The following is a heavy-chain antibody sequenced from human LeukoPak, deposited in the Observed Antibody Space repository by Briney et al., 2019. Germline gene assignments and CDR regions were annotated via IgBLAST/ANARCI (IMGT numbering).Heavy chain of an antibody. J-gene: IGHJ6*03. CDR2: INPNSGGT. D-gene: IGHD6-19*01. Sequence: GASVKVSCKASGYTFTGYYMHWVRQAPGQGLEWMGWINPNSGGTNYAQKFQGRVTMTRDTSISTAYMELSRLRSDDTAVYYCARVPNNIYSSGQTGYMDVWGKGTTVTVSS. CDR3: ARVPNNIYSSGQTGYMDV. CDR1: GYTFTGYY. V-gene: IGHV1-2*02.